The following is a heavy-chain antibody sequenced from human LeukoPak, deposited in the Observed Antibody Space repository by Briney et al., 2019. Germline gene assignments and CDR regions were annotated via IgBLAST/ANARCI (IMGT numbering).Heavy chain of an antibody. D-gene: IGHD3-22*01. CDR1: GGSVSSGTYY. Sequence: SETLSLTCTVSGGSVSSGTYYWSWIRQPPGKGLEWIGYIYYSGTTNYNPSLKSRVTISVDTSKNQFSLKLSSVTAADTAVYYCVKEHTIYPTVYDSSGKRYYHGMDVWGQGTTVTVSS. J-gene: IGHJ6*02. CDR3: VKEHTIYPTVYDSSGKRYYHGMDV. V-gene: IGHV4-61*01. CDR2: IYYSGTT.